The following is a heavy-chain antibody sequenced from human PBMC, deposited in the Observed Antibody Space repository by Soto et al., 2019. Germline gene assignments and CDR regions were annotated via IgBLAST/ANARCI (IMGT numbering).Heavy chain of an antibody. CDR1: GGTFRTYA. D-gene: IGHD6-19*01. CDR2: IIPIFGKV. V-gene: IGHV1-69*12. Sequence: QVQLLQSGAEVKKPGSSVRVSCEASGGTFRTYAISWVRQAPGQGLEWMGEIIPIFGKVNYAQKFQGRVTITADESTTTVYMDLRSLTSEDTAVYYCAKGAVAGTPTSYYYYGMDLWGQGTTVTVS. J-gene: IGHJ6*02. CDR3: AKGAVAGTPTSYYYYGMDL.